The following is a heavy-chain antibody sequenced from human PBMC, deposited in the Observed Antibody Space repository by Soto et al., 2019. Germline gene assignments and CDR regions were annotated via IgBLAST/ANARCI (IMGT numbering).Heavy chain of an antibody. Sequence: SETLSLTCAVYGGSFSGYYWSWIRQPPGKGLEWIGEINHSGSTNYNPSLKSRVTISVDTSKNQFSLKLSSVTAADTAVYYCARGSNDSSGYSDYWGQGTLVTVSS. CDR1: GGSFSGYY. CDR3: ARGSNDSSGYSDY. V-gene: IGHV4-34*01. CDR2: INHSGST. D-gene: IGHD3-22*01. J-gene: IGHJ4*02.